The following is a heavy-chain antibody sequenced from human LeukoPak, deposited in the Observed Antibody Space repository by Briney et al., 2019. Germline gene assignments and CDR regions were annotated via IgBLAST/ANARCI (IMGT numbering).Heavy chain of an antibody. CDR2: IYYSGTT. CDR1: GGSISSSSYS. D-gene: IGHD3-3*01. J-gene: IGHJ4*02. CDR3: ARLRFDFWSGYTHPYFDY. V-gene: IGHV4-39*01. Sequence: SETLSLTCTVSGGSISSSSYSWGWIRQPPGKGLEWIGSIYYSGTTYYNPSLKSRVTISVDTSKIQFSLKLSSVAATDTAVYFCARLRFDFWSGYTHPYFDYWGQGTLVSISS.